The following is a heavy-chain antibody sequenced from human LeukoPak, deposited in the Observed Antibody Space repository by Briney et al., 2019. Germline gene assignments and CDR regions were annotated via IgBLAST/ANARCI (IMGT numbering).Heavy chain of an antibody. CDR3: ARGLPSGSCHFFYYYYMDV. CDR1: GGSFSGYY. J-gene: IGHJ6*03. V-gene: IGHV4-34*01. Sequence: SETLSLTCAVYGGSFSGYYWSWIRQPPGKGLEWIGEINHSGSTNYNPSLKSRVTISVDTSKNQFSLKLSSVTAADTAVYYCARGLPSGSCHFFYYYYMDVWGKGTTVTVSS. CDR2: INHSGST. D-gene: IGHD1-26*01.